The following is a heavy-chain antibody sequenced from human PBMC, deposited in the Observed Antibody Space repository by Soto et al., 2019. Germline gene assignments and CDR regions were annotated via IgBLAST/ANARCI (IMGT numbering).Heavy chain of an antibody. CDR3: ARALRLDSYFGMDV. CDR1: GVSLSTSGVG. D-gene: IGHD5-12*01. V-gene: IGHV2-5*02. Sequence: QITLKESGPPLVKPTQTLTLTCTFSGVSLSTSGVGVGWIRQPPVKDLEWLALIYLDDDKRYSPSLKSRLTITKDTTKNQVVLTMTTMDPVDTATYYCARALRLDSYFGMDVWGQGTTVTVSS. CDR2: IYLDDDK. J-gene: IGHJ6*02.